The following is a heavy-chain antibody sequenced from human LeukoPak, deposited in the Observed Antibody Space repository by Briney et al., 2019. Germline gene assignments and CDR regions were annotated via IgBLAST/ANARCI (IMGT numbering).Heavy chain of an antibody. D-gene: IGHD5-12*01. V-gene: IGHV4-59*01. CDR1: GGSISGYY. CDR2: TYCSGGTTNN. Sequence: ASETLSLTCTVSGGSISGYYWSWVRQPPGEGLEWIGYTYCSGGTTNNNNNPSLKSRVTISVDTSKSHFSLKLTSVTAADTAVYYCARTQYSGYDRHFDYWGQGTLVTVSS. CDR3: ARTQYSGYDRHFDY. J-gene: IGHJ4*02.